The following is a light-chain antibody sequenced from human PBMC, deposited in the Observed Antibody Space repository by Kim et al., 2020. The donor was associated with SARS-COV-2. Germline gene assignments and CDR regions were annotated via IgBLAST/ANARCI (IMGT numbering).Light chain of an antibody. CDR2: RNN. Sequence: TLYCAGNGSPFDYEGAVCLQARQGHPPKLLSIRNNNRPSGISERLSASRSGNTASLTITGLRPADEAEYDCSAWDRSLSAWVFGGGTQLTVL. CDR3: SAWDRSLSAWV. V-gene: IGLV10-54*01. CDR1: GSPFDYEG. J-gene: IGLJ3*02.